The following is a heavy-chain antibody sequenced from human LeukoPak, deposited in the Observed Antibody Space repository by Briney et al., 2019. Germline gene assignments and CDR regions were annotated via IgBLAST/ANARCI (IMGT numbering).Heavy chain of an antibody. CDR1: VYTFTDYY. CDR3: ERSNIAVRRGDNWFDP. J-gene: IGHJ5*02. Sequence: ASLKVSCKASVYTFTDYYIHCVRQAPGQGREWMGWIGHSSGGTKYEQKFKGRVTMTRAPSISQAYMELPSLMYDDTAVYYCERSNIAVRRGDNWFDPWGQGTLATVP. V-gene: IGHV1-2*02. D-gene: IGHD6-6*01. CDR2: IGHSSGGT.